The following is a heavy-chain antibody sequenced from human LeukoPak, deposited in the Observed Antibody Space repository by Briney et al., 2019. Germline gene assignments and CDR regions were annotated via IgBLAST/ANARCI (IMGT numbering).Heavy chain of an antibody. CDR2: ISGTNGNT. V-gene: IGHV3-23*01. J-gene: IGHJ4*02. CDR1: GFTFSRCA. D-gene: IGHD6-19*01. CDR3: AKDWEAVSGTPTAIDY. Sequence: GGSPRLSCGASGFTFSRCAMSWVRQAPGKGLEWVSGISGTNGNTYYADSVKGRFTISRDNSKNTVYLQMNSLRAEDTALYYCAKDWEAVSGTPTAIDYWGRGTLVTVSS.